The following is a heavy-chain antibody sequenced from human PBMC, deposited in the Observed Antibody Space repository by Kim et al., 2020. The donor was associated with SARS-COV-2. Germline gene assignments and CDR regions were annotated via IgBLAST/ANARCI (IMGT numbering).Heavy chain of an antibody. J-gene: IGHJ4*02. CDR1: GGSISSYY. CDR2: IYYSGST. CDR3: AGPQSSPSGSDKG. V-gene: IGHV4-59*08. Sequence: SETLSLTCTVSGGSISSYYWSWIRQPPGKGLEWIGYIYYSGSTNYNPSLKSRVTISVDTSKNQFSLKLSSVTAADTAVYYCAGPQSSPSGSDKGWGQGTL. D-gene: IGHD1-26*01.